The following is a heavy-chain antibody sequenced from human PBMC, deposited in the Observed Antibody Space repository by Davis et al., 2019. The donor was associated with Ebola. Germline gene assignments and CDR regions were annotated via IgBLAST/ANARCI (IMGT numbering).Heavy chain of an antibody. J-gene: IGHJ4*02. CDR3: AGGDYYGSGSYYN. CDR2: INHSGST. CDR1: GGSFSGYY. Sequence: SETLSLTCAVYGGSFSGYYWSWIRQPPGKGLEWIGEINHSGSTNYNPSLKSRVTISVDTSKNQFSLKLSSVTAADTAVYYCAGGDYYGSGSYYNGGQGTLVTVSS. V-gene: IGHV4-34*01. D-gene: IGHD3-10*01.